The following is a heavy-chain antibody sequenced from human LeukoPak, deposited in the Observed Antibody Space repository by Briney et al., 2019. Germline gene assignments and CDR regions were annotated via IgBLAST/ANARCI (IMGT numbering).Heavy chain of an antibody. CDR1: GDSVSSNRVG. D-gene: IGHD1-26*01. CDR2: TYYSYTWYN. CDR3: ARDRANSGTYYAFDI. J-gene: IGHJ3*02. Sequence: SQTLSLTCVISGDSVSSNRVGWNWIRQSQSRGLEWLGRTYYSYTWYNDYTSFMRSRITINAAKSQEQLFLQLNSVAPQDTAVYCCARDRANSGTYYAFDIWGQGTMVTVCS. V-gene: IGHV6-1*01.